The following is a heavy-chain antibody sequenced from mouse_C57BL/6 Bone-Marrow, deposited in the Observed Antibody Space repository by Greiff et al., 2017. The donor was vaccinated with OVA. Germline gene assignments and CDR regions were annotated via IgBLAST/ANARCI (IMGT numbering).Heavy chain of an antibody. Sequence: DVKLQESGGGLVKPGGSLKLSCAASGFTFSSYAMSWVRQTPEKRLEWVATISDGGSYTYYQDNVKGRFTISRDNAKNNLYLQMSHLKSEDTAMYYCAGGTAQANYWYFDVWGTGTTVTVSS. V-gene: IGHV5-4*03. J-gene: IGHJ1*03. CDR2: ISDGGSYT. D-gene: IGHD3-2*02. CDR1: GFTFSSYA. CDR3: AGGTAQANYWYFDV.